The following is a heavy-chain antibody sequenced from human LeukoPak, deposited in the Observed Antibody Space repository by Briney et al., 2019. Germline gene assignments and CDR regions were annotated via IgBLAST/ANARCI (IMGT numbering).Heavy chain of an antibody. J-gene: IGHJ1*01. CDR2: ISESGGGT. Sequence: SSETLSLTCAVYGGSFSGYYWSWIRQPPGKGLEWVSSISESGGGTYYADSVKGRFTISRDNSKNTSYLQMSSLRAEDTAVYYCAKEAIRISMVSQHWGQGTLVTVSS. D-gene: IGHD3-3*02. V-gene: IGHV3-23*01. CDR3: AKEAIRISMVSQH. CDR1: GGSFSGYY.